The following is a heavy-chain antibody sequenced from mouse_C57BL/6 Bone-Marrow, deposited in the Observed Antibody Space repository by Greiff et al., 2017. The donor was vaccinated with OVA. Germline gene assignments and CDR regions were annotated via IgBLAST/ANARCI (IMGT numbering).Heavy chain of an antibody. CDR1: GFTFSSYG. CDR2: ISSGGSYT. CDR3: ARQKGYYSNWDY. V-gene: IGHV5-6*01. J-gene: IGHJ2*01. D-gene: IGHD2-5*01. Sequence: EVQRVESGGDLVKPGGSLKLSCAASGFTFSSYGMSWVRQTPDKRLEWVATISSGGSYTYYPDSVKGRFTISRDNAKNTLYLQMSSLKSEDTAMYYCARQKGYYSNWDYWGQGTTLTVSS.